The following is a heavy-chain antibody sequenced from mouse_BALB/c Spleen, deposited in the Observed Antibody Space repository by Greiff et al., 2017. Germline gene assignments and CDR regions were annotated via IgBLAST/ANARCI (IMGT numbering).Heavy chain of an antibody. D-gene: IGHD1-1*01. CDR2: IDPANGNT. J-gene: IGHJ3*01. CDR3: SSPHYYGSSAWFAY. CDR1: GFNIKDTY. V-gene: IGHV14-3*02. Sequence: EVQLQQSGAELVKPGASVKLSCTASGFNIKDTYMHWVKQRPEQGLEWLGRIDPANGNTKYDPKFQGKATITADTSSNTAYLQLSSLTSEDTAVYYCSSPHYYGSSAWFAYWGQGTLVTVSA.